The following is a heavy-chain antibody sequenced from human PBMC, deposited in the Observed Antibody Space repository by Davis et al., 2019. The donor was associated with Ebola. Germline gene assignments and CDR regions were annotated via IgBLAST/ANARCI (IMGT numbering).Heavy chain of an antibody. Sequence: SVKVSCKASGYTFTSYYIHWVRQAPGQGLEWMGGIIPIFGTANYAQKFQGRVTITADKSTSTAYMELSSLRSEDTAVYYCARSGESIVVVVAANNWFDPWGQGTLVTVSS. D-gene: IGHD2-15*01. CDR2: IIPIFGTA. CDR1: GYTFTSYY. V-gene: IGHV1-69*06. CDR3: ARSGESIVVVVAANNWFDP. J-gene: IGHJ5*02.